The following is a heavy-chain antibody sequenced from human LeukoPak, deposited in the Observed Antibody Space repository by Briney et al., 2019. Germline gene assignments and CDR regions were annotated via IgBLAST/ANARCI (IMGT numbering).Heavy chain of an antibody. CDR3: AKAARTTVTYSFDS. J-gene: IGHJ4*02. D-gene: IGHD4-17*01. CDR2: ISAGGGVT. Sequence: GGSLRLSCAVSGFTLSNYAMVWVRQAPGKGLDWVSSISAGGGVTSNADSVKGRFTISRDNSKNTLCLQMNSLRAEDTAMYYCAKAARTTVTYSFDSWGQGTLVTVSS. V-gene: IGHV3-23*01. CDR1: GFTLSNYA.